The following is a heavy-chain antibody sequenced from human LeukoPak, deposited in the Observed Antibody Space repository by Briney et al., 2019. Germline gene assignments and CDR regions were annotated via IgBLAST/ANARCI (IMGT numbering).Heavy chain of an antibody. Sequence: HPGGSLRLSCAASGFTFSRYPVIWVRQAPGKGLECISYINGGGDTIHYADSVKGRFTFSRDNAKNSLYLQMNSLRAEDTAVYYCAKVWGGYSNTDYWGQGTLVTVSS. CDR3: AKVWGGYSNTDY. CDR2: INGGGDTI. V-gene: IGHV3-48*01. CDR1: GFTFSRYP. J-gene: IGHJ4*02. D-gene: IGHD4-11*01.